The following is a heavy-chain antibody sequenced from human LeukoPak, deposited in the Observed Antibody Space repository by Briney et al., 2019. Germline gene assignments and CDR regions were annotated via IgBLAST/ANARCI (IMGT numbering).Heavy chain of an antibody. V-gene: IGHV5-51*01. CDR1: GYSFTSYW. CDR3: ARGRDSSGYYSRYNWFDP. D-gene: IGHD3-22*01. CDR2: IYPGDSDT. J-gene: IGHJ5*02. Sequence: GESLKISCKGSGYSFTSYWIGWVRQMPGKGLVWMGIIYPGDSDTRYSPSFQGQVTISADKSISTAYLQWSSLKASDTAMYYCARGRDSSGYYSRYNWFDPGAREPWSPSPQ.